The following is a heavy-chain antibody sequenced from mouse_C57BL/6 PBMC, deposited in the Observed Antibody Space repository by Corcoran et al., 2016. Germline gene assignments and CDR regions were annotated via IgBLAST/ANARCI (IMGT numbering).Heavy chain of an antibody. CDR3: VKESYYYGSGYFDY. V-gene: IGHV9-1*01. D-gene: IGHD1-1*01. Sequence: QIKMVQSGPELKKPGETVKISCKASGYTFTEYPMHWGKQAPGKGFKWMGMIKTETGEPTYAEEIKGRFAFSLENSATNSYLQINNLKNEETATSYCVKESYYYGSGYFDYWGQGTTLTVSS. J-gene: IGHJ2*01. CDR1: GYTFTEYP. CDR2: IKTETGEP.